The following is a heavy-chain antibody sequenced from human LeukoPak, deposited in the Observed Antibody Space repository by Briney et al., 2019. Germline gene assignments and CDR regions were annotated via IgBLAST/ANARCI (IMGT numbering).Heavy chain of an antibody. CDR3: ARGLPSITMIVVVEYFDY. CDR1: GGSISSGDYY. V-gene: IGHV4-30-4*01. CDR2: IYYSGST. J-gene: IGHJ4*02. D-gene: IGHD3-22*01. Sequence: PSQTLSLTCTVSGGSISSGDYYWSWIRQPPGTGLEWIGYIYYSGSTYYNPSLKSRVTIPVDTSKNQFSLKLSSVTAADTAVYYCARGLPSITMIVVVEYFDYWGQGTLVTVSS.